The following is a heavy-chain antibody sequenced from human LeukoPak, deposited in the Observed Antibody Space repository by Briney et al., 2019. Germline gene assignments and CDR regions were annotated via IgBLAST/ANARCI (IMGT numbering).Heavy chain of an antibody. J-gene: IGHJ4*02. CDR1: GYTFTSYA. Sequence: ASVTVSCKASGYTFTSYAMHWVRQAPGQRLEWMGWINAGNGNTKYSQKFQGRATITRDTSASTAYMELSSLRSEDTAVYYCARHCGGDCYSGYDYWGQGTLVTVSS. CDR2: INAGNGNT. D-gene: IGHD2-21*02. V-gene: IGHV1-3*01. CDR3: ARHCGGDCYSGYDY.